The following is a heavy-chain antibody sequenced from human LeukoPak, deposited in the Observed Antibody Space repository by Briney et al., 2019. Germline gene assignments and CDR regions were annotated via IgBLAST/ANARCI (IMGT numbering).Heavy chain of an antibody. D-gene: IGHD6-19*01. CDR1: GGSISSYY. J-gene: IGHJ4*02. CDR3: ARGVVAVAGPLFDY. V-gene: IGHV4-59*01. CDR2: IYYSGST. Sequence: PSETLSLTCTVSGGSISSYYWSWIRQPPGKGLEWIGYIYYSGSTNYIPSLKRRVTISVDTSKNQFSLKLSSVTAADTAVYYCARGVVAVAGPLFDYWGQGTLVTVSS.